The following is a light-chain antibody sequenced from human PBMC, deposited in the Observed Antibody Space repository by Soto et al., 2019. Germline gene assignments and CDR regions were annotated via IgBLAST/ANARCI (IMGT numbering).Light chain of an antibody. V-gene: IGLV7-43*01. Sequence: QAVLTQEPSLTVSPGGTVTLTCASSTGAVTSGYFPNWFQQKPGQAPRALIYGTGNKHSWTPARFSGSLLGGKAALTLSGVQPEDEAEYYCLLYYGGVVFGGGTKLTVL. CDR3: LLYYGGVV. CDR1: TGAVTSGYF. CDR2: GTG. J-gene: IGLJ2*01.